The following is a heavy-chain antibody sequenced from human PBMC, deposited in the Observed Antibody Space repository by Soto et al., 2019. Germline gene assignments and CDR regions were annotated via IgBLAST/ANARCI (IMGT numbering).Heavy chain of an antibody. CDR3: ASCCSRQLVPYYYYYGMDV. V-gene: IGHV4-34*01. J-gene: IGHJ6*02. CDR1: GGSFSGYY. CDR2: INHSGST. D-gene: IGHD6-6*01. Sequence: SETLSLTCAVYGGSFSGYYWSWIRQPPGKGLEWIGEINHSGSTNYNPSLKSRVTISVDTSKDQFSLKLSSVTAADTAVYYCASCCSRQLVPYYYYYGMDVWGQGTTVTVSS.